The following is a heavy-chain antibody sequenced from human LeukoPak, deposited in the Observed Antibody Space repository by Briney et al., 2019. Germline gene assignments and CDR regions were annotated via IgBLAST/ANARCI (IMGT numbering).Heavy chain of an antibody. CDR3: ARDYTYCSGGTCYDRFDY. V-gene: IGHV3-7*01. D-gene: IGHD2-15*01. J-gene: IGHJ4*02. Sequence: GGSLRLSCAASGFSFSSYWMTWVRQAPGKGPEWVANIKRDGSEKHYLDSVEGRFTISRDNAESSLYLQMTSLRAGDTAVYYCARDYTYCSGGTCYDRFDYWGQGTLVTVSS. CDR2: IKRDGSEK. CDR1: GFSFSSYW.